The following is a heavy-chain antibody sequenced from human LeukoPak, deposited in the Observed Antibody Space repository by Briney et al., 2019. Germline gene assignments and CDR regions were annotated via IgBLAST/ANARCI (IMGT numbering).Heavy chain of an antibody. V-gene: IGHV4-61*01. CDR2: IYYSGST. Sequence: KTSQTLSLTCTVSGGSISSGSYYWSWIRQPPGKGLEWIGYIYYSGSTNYNPSLKSRVTISVDTSKNQFSLKLSSVTAADTAVYYCARQELTLEESGYLFDYWGQGTLVTVSS. CDR3: ARQELTLEESGYLFDY. D-gene: IGHD5-12*01. J-gene: IGHJ4*02. CDR1: GGSISSGSYY.